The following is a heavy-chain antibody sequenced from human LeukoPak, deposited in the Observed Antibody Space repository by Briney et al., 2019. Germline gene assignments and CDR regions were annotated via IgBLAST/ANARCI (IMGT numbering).Heavy chain of an antibody. CDR1: GYSISSGYY. V-gene: IGHV4-38-2*02. CDR2: IYHSGST. J-gene: IGHJ3*02. CDR3: ARALRSHAFDI. D-gene: IGHD3-9*01. Sequence: SETLSLTCTVSGYSISSGYYWGWIRQPPGKGLEWIGSIYHSGSTYYSPSLKSRVTISVDTSKNQFSLKLSSVTAADTAVYYCARALRSHAFDIWGQGTMVTVSS.